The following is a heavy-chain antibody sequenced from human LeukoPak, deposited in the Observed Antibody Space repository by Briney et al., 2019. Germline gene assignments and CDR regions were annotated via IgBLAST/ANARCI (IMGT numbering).Heavy chain of an antibody. CDR3: ARDRGDYGDYLEFDY. D-gene: IGHD4-17*01. Sequence: ASLKVSCKASGYTFTGYYMHWVRQAPGQGLEWMGWINPNSGGTNYAQKFQGRVTMTRDTSISTAYMELSRLRSDNTAVYYCARDRGDYGDYLEFDYWGQGTLVTVSS. V-gene: IGHV1-2*02. CDR2: INPNSGGT. CDR1: GYTFTGYY. J-gene: IGHJ4*02.